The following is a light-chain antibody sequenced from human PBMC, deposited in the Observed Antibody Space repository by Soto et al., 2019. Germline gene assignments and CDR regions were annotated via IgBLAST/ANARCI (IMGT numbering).Light chain of an antibody. Sequence: QSVLTQPPSVSGAPGQRVTISCTGSSSNIGAGYDVHWYQQVPGTAPKLLIYGNTNRPSGVPDRFSGSKSVTSASLAITGLQAEDEADYYCQSYDSSLSGWRVFGGGTKLTVL. V-gene: IGLV1-40*01. CDR1: SSNIGAGYD. CDR3: QSYDSSLSGWRV. J-gene: IGLJ3*02. CDR2: GNT.